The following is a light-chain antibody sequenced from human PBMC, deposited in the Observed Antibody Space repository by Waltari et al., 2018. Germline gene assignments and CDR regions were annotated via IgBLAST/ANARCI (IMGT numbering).Light chain of an antibody. CDR1: QSLVQSDGNTF. J-gene: IGKJ2*01. V-gene: IGKV2-30*02. CDR3: LQSSQWPYA. Sequence: DVVMTQSPLSLAVTLGQPASILCWPSQSLVQSDGNTFLNWFHQRPGQSPRRLIYKVSNRESGVPDRFSGSGSGTDFTLKISRVEAEDVGIFYCLQSSQWPYAFGQGTKLEIK. CDR2: KVS.